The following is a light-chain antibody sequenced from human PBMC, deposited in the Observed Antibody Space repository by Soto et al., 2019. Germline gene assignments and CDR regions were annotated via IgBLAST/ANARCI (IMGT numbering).Light chain of an antibody. J-gene: IGKJ3*01. V-gene: IGKV1-27*01. Sequence: DIQMTQSPTSLSASVGDRVTITCRASQGIRNFVAWYQQKPGKAPKLLTYAASTLQSGVPSRFSGSGSGTDFTLTINSLQPEHVATYSCQKYSSVPVFGPGTKVEIK. CDR2: AAS. CDR1: QGIRNF. CDR3: QKYSSVPV.